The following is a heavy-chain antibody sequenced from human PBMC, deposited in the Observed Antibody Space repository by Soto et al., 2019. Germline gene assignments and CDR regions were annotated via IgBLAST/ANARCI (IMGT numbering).Heavy chain of an antibody. V-gene: IGHV4-39*01. J-gene: IGHJ5*02. CDR1: GGSISSSSYY. CDR2: IYYSGST. D-gene: IGHD5-18*01. Sequence: SETLSLTCTVSGGSISSSSYYWGWIRQPPGKGLEWIGSIYYSGSTYYKPSLKSRVTISVDTSKNQLSLKLSSVTAEDTDVYYCARHGRYGRNWFDPWGQGTLVTVS. CDR3: ARHGRYGRNWFDP.